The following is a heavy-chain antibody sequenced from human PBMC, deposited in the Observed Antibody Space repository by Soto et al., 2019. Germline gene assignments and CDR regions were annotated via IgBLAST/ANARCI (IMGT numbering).Heavy chain of an antibody. CDR2: IKQDGSEK. Sequence: PGGSLGLSCAASGFTFSSYWMSWVRQAPGKGLEWVANIKQDGSEKYYVDSVKGRFTISRDNAKNSLYLQMNSLRAEDTAVYYCARVGDYYGSGSYMDVWGKGTTVTVSS. D-gene: IGHD3-10*01. CDR3: ARVGDYYGSGSYMDV. J-gene: IGHJ6*03. CDR1: GFTFSSYW. V-gene: IGHV3-7*01.